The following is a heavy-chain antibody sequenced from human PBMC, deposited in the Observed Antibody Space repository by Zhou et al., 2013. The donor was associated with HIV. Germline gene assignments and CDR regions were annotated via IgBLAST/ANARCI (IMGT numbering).Heavy chain of an antibody. CDR3: ARAGDEYYFDY. D-gene: IGHD7-27*01. Sequence: QVQLVQSGAEVKKPGSSVKVSCKASGGTFSGYGVSWVRQAPGQGLEWMGGIIPIFGTANYAQKFQGRVTITADESTSTAYMELSRLRSDDTAVYYCARAGDEYYFDYVGPGNPGHRLL. CDR2: IIPIFGTA. J-gene: IGHJ4*02. CDR1: GGTFSGYG. V-gene: IGHV1-69*12.